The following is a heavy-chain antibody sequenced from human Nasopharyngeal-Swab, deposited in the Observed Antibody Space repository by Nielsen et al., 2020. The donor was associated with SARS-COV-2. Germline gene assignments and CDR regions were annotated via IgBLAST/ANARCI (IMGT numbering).Heavy chain of an antibody. Sequence: VRQAPGQGLEWMGIINPTDGSTSYAQKFEGRVTMTRVTSTSTVYMELNSLRSEGTAVYYCARVLPFRITGTSGMDVWGQGTTVTVSS. V-gene: IGHV1-46*01. D-gene: IGHD1-7*01. CDR2: INPTDGST. CDR3: ARVLPFRITGTSGMDV. J-gene: IGHJ6*02.